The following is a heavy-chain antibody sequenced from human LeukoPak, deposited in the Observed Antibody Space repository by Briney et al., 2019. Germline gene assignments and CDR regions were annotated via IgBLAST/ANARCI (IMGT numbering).Heavy chain of an antibody. CDR3: ARQVRYYYDSSGYSYYYYYGMDV. Sequence: SETLSLTCTVSGGSISSYYWSWIRQPPGKGLEWIGYIYYSGSTNYNPSLKSRVTISVDTSKNQFSLKLSSVTAADTAVYYCARQVRYYYDSSGYSYYYYYGMDVWGQGTTVTVSS. V-gene: IGHV4-59*08. CDR2: IYYSGST. CDR1: GGSISSYY. J-gene: IGHJ6*02. D-gene: IGHD3-22*01.